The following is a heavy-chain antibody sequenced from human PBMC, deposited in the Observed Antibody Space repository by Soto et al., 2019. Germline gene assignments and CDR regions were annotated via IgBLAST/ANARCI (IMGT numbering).Heavy chain of an antibody. Sequence: EVQLVESGGGLVETGGSLRLSCAASGFSFSHVWMNWVRQAPGEGLEWVGRIRSKTDGGTTDYAAPGKGRFTISRDDSKNTVYQQMNSLKTEDTAVYYCTTDYYDSSGYYVRGYWGQGTLVTVSS. J-gene: IGHJ4*02. V-gene: IGHV3-15*07. CDR2: IRSKTDGGTT. CDR3: TTDYYDSSGYYVRGY. D-gene: IGHD3-22*01. CDR1: GFSFSHVW.